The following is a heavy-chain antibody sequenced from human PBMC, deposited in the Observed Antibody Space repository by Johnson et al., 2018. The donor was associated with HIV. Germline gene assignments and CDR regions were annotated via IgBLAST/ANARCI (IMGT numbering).Heavy chain of an antibody. CDR2: IYSGGST. CDR1: GFTVTSHY. CDR3: AKDMGRYSGSYGNYDAFDI. V-gene: IGHV3-66*02. Sequence: VQLVESGGGLVQPGGSLRLSCVAYGFTVTSHYMSWVRQAPGMGLEWVSVIYSGGSTYYADSVKGRFTISRDNSKNSLYLQMNSLRTEDTALYYCAKDMGRYSGSYGNYDAFDIGGQGTMVTVSS. D-gene: IGHD1-26*01. J-gene: IGHJ3*02.